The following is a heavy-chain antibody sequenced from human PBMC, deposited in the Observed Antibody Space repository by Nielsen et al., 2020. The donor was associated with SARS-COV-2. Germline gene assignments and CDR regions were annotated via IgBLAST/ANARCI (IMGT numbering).Heavy chain of an antibody. Sequence: GGSLRLSCAASGFTFSSYSMNWVRQAPGKGLEWVSSISSSSSYIYYADSVKGRFTISRDNAKNSLYLQINSLRAEDTAVYYCARDGQYSSGGGGAFDIWGQGTMVTVSS. CDR3: ARDGQYSSGGGGAFDI. CDR1: GFTFSSYS. CDR2: ISSSSSYI. V-gene: IGHV3-21*01. D-gene: IGHD6-19*01. J-gene: IGHJ3*02.